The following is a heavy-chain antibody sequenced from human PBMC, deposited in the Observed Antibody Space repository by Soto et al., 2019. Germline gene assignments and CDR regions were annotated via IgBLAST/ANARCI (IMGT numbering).Heavy chain of an antibody. CDR1: GGTFSSYA. J-gene: IGHJ6*02. D-gene: IGHD2-2*01. V-gene: IGHV1-69*01. CDR2: IIPISDTT. Sequence: QVQLVQSGAEVKKPGSSVKVSCKASGGTFSSYAISWVRQAPGQGLEWMGGIIPISDTTNYAQKFKGRVTITADESTSTAYMELSSLRSEDTAVYYCARSQGSSTSLEIYDYYYYGMDVWGQGTTVTVSS. CDR3: ARSQGSSTSLEIYDYYYYGMDV.